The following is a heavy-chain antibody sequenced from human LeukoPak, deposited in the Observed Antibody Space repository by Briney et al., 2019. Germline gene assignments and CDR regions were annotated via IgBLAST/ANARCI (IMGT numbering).Heavy chain of an antibody. CDR3: ARRNGYNAGALDFDY. D-gene: IGHD5-24*01. CDR2: ISPGDSDT. J-gene: IGHJ4*02. Sequence: MSGESLQISRKGSGSIFTSYWIGWVRQLPGKGLEWMGIISPGDSDTAYSPSFQGQVTISADKSINTAYLRWSSLKASDTAMYYCARRNGYNAGALDFDYWGQGTQVTVSS. V-gene: IGHV5-51*01. CDR1: GSIFTSYW.